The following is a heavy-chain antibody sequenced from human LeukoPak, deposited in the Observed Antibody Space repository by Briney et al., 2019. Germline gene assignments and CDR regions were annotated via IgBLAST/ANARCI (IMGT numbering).Heavy chain of an antibody. J-gene: IGHJ4*02. CDR3: AREPYSSGWYFSYYFDY. Sequence: GGSLRLSCAASGFTFSSYPMHWVRQAPGKGLEWVAVISYDGSEKHYADPVKGRFTISRDNSKNTLYLQMNSLRAEDTAVYYCAREPYSSGWYFSYYFDYWGQGTLVTVSS. CDR1: GFTFSSYP. V-gene: IGHV3-30-3*01. D-gene: IGHD6-19*01. CDR2: ISYDGSEK.